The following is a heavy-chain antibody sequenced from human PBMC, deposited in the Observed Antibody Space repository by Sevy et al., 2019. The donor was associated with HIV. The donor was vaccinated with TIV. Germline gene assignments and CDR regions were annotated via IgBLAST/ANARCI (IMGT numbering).Heavy chain of an antibody. J-gene: IGHJ3*02. CDR1: GFTFSSYA. D-gene: IGHD3-10*01. CDR3: AKDTGSGSYFDAFDI. Sequence: GGSLRLSCAASGFTFSSYAMSWVRQAPGKGLEWVSAISGSGGSTYYADSVKGRFTISRDNSKNTLYLQMNSLRAEDTVVYYCAKDTGSGSYFDAFDIWGQGTMVTVSS. V-gene: IGHV3-23*01. CDR2: ISGSGGST.